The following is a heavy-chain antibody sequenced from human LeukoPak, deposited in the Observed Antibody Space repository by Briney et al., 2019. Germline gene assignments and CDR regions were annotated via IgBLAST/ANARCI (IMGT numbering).Heavy chain of an antibody. D-gene: IGHD2-21*02. CDR1: GGSISSSSYY. Sequence: KPSETLSLTCTVSGGSISSSSYYWGWIRQPPGKGLEWIGSIYYSGSTYYNPSLKSRVTISVDTSKNQFSLKVNSVTAADTAVYYCTSQPFKVTAIPYFQHWGQGTLVTVSS. CDR3: TSQPFKVTAIPYFQH. J-gene: IGHJ1*01. V-gene: IGHV4-39*07. CDR2: IYYSGST.